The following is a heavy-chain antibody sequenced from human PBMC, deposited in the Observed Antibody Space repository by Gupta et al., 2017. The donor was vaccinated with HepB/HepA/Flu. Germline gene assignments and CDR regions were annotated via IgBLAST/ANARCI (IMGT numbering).Heavy chain of an antibody. J-gene: IGHJ4*02. Sequence: QVQLVESGGGVVQPGRSLRLSCAASGFTFTDFGMHWVRPAPGKGLEWVAVLGHEGSKKSYVDYVKGRFASSRDNSESMVYLQMSSLRAEDTAVEVCARGTGYNWGYCDYWGQGILVTVAS. V-gene: IGHV3-33*01. CDR3: ARGTGYNWGYCDY. CDR2: LGHEGSKK. CDR1: GFTFTDFG. D-gene: IGHD1-1*01.